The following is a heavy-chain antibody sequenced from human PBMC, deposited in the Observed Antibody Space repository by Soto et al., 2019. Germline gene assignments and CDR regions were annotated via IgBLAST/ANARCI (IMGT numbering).Heavy chain of an antibody. D-gene: IGHD2-15*01. CDR2: ISYDGSSK. CDR3: AKAGGLLLDY. J-gene: IGHJ4*02. V-gene: IGHV3-30-3*01. CDR1: GFTSSSYA. Sequence: QVQLVESGGGVVQPGRSLRLSCAASGFTSSSYAMHWVRQAPGKGLEWVAVISYDGSSKFYADSVKGRFTISRDTSKNTLYLQMNSLRAEDTAVYYCAKAGGLLLDYWGQGTLVTVSS.